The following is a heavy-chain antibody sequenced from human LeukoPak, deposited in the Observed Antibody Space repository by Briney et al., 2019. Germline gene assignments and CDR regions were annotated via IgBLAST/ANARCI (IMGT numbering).Heavy chain of an antibody. CDR2: IYHSGST. CDR3: ARGEGRSRWFDP. V-gene: IGHV4-30-2*01. J-gene: IGHJ5*02. Sequence: SETLSLTCAVSGGSISSGGYSWSWIRQPPGKGLEWIGYIYHSGSTYYNPSLKSRVTISVDRSKNQFSLKLSSVTAADTAVYYCARGEGRSRWFDPWGQGTLVTVSS. CDR1: GGSISSGGYS.